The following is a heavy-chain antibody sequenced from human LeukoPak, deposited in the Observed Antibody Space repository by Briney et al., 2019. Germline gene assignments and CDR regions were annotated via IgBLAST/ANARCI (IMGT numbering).Heavy chain of an antibody. D-gene: IGHD2-2*01. CDR3: ATYSAYDIVVVPAAIPY. J-gene: IGHJ4*02. CDR2: INTNTGNP. V-gene: IGHV7-4-1*02. CDR1: GYTFTSYA. Sequence: ASVKVSCKASGYTFTSYAMNWVRQAPGQGLEWMGWINTNTGNPTYAQGFTGRFVFSLDTSVSTAYLQISSLKAEDTAVYYCATYSAYDIVVVPAAIPYWGQGTLVTVSS.